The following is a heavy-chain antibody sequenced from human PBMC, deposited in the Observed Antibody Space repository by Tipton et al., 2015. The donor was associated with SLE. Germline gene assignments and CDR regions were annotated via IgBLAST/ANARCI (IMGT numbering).Heavy chain of an antibody. Sequence: TLSLTCSVSGASISSYYWSWIRQAAGKGLGWIGRHYTSGSTNYNPPLQSRVTMSVDTSNNQLSRKLRSVTPADTDMYFCVRDGRLNSAAGTLNWEDPFDVLGQGTMGTVSS. J-gene: IGHJ3*01. V-gene: IGHV4-4*07. CDR1: GASISSYY. CDR2: HYTSGST. D-gene: IGHD6-19*01. CDR3: VRDGRLNSAAGTLNWEDPFDV.